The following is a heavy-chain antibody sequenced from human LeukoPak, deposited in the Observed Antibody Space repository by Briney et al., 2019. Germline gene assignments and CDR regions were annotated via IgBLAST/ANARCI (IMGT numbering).Heavy chain of an antibody. CDR3: ARQYSSSWYYFDY. D-gene: IGHD6-13*01. J-gene: IGHJ4*02. Sequence: GRSLRLSCAASGFTFSSYSMNWVRQAPGKGLEWVSSISSSSSYIFYSDSVKGRFTISRDNAKNSLYLQMNSLRAEDTAVYYCARQYSSSWYYFDYWGQGTPVTVSS. CDR2: ISSSSSYI. V-gene: IGHV3-21*01. CDR1: GFTFSSYS.